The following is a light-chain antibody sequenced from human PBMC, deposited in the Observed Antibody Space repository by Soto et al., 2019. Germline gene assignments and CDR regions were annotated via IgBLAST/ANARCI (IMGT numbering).Light chain of an antibody. V-gene: IGLV1-40*01. J-gene: IGLJ3*02. CDR1: SSNIGAGYE. CDR2: GNT. Sequence: QSVLTQPPSVSGAPGQRVTISCTGSSSNIGAGYEVHWYQQVPGTAPKLLIYGNTNRPSGVPDRFSGSKSGTSASLAITGLQADDEADYYCQSYDSGLSGSVFGGGTQLTVL. CDR3: QSYDSGLSGSV.